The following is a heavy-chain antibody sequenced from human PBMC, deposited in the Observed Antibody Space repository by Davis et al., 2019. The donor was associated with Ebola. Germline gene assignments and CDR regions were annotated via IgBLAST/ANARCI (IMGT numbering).Heavy chain of an antibody. CDR3: ARHQSTSFDY. CDR1: GGSFSGYY. D-gene: IGHD2-2*01. J-gene: IGHJ4*02. Sequence: GSLRLSCAVYGGSFSGYYWSWIRQPPGKGLEWIGEINHSGSTNYNPSLKSRVTISVDTSKNQFSLKLNSLTAADTAVYYCARHQSTSFDYWGQGTLVTVSS. CDR2: INHSGST. V-gene: IGHV4-34*01.